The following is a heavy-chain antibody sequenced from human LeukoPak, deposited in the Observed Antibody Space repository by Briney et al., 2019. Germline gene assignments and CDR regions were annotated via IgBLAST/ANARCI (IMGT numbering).Heavy chain of an antibody. Sequence: SETLSLTCTVSGGSLITYYWNWIRQPAGKGLVWIGRVYTNGGTNYNPSLKSRLTVSVDTSKNQFSLSLSSVTAADTAVYYCASGSDSIGYSGGGILDYWGQGILVTVSS. J-gene: IGHJ4*02. CDR3: ASGSDSIGYSGGGILDY. CDR1: GGSLITYY. V-gene: IGHV4-4*07. CDR2: VYTNGGT. D-gene: IGHD6-19*01.